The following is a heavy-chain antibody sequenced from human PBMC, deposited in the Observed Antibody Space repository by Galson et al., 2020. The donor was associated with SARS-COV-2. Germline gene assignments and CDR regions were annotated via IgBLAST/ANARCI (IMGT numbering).Heavy chain of an antibody. Sequence: SETLSLTCAVYGGSFSGYYWSWIRQPPGKGLEWIGEINHSGSTNYNPSLKSRVTISVDTSKNQFSLKLSSVTAADTAVYYCARESYYDSSGYYLNGMDVWGQGTTVTVSS. V-gene: IGHV4-34*01. J-gene: IGHJ6*02. D-gene: IGHD3-22*01. CDR2: INHSGST. CDR1: GGSFSGYY. CDR3: ARESYYDSSGYYLNGMDV.